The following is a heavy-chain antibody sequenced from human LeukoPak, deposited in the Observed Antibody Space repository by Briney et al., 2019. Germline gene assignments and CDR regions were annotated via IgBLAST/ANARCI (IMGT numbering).Heavy chain of an antibody. CDR2: IKQDGSEK. Sequence: TGGSLRLSCAASGFTSSSYWMSWVRQAPGKGLEWVANIKQDGSEKYYVDSVKGRFTISRDNAKNTLYLQMNSLRAEDTAVYYCARGRGYYDGSGYYYVAFDYWGQGTLVTVSS. CDR3: ARGRGYYDGSGYYYVAFDY. J-gene: IGHJ4*02. CDR1: GFTSSSYW. D-gene: IGHD3-22*01. V-gene: IGHV3-7*01.